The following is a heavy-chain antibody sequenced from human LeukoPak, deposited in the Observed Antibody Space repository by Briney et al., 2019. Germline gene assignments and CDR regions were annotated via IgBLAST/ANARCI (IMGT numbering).Heavy chain of an antibody. D-gene: IGHD3-22*01. J-gene: IGHJ5*02. CDR1: GGSFSGYY. CDR3: ARTYYYDSSGYYP. V-gene: IGHV4-34*01. Sequence: SETLSLTCAVYGGSFSGYYWSWIRQPPGKGLEWIGEINHSGSTNYNPSLKSRVTISVDTSKNQFSLKLSSVTAADTAVHYCARTYYYDSSGYYPWGQGTLVTVSS. CDR2: INHSGST.